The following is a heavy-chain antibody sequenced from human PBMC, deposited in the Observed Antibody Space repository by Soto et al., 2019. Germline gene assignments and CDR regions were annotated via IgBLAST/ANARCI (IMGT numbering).Heavy chain of an antibody. CDR1: GGIFSDFT. CDR3: ARNGTQTGYSYGMDV. D-gene: IGHD1-1*01. J-gene: IGHJ6*02. CDR2: IIPIFDTA. Sequence: SVKVSCKASGGIFSDFTINWVRQAPGQRLEWMGGIIPIFDTANYAEKFQGRVTITADESTSTSFMEVSSLRSEDTAVYYCARNGTQTGYSYGMDVWGQGTMVTVSS. V-gene: IGHV1-69*13.